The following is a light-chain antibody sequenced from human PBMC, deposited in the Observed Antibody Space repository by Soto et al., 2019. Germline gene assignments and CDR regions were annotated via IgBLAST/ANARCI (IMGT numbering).Light chain of an antibody. CDR3: QQYANWPLT. CDR2: KTS. Sequence: EVVMTQSPATVSVSPGERTSLSCRASQSVGTNLGWYQQKPGQAPRLLISKTSTRATGVPARFSGSGSGTEFTLTISSLQSEDIAVSYCQQYANWPLTFGGGTKVDIK. V-gene: IGKV3-15*01. J-gene: IGKJ4*01. CDR1: QSVGTN.